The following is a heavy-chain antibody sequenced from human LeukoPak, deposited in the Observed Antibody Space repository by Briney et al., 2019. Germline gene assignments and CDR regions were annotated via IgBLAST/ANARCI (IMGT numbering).Heavy chain of an antibody. J-gene: IGHJ4*02. CDR2: INPNSGGT. D-gene: IGHD2-15*01. CDR1: GYTFTGYY. V-gene: IGHV1-2*02. CDR3: ARDAEYCSGGSCSVY. Sequence: ASVKVSCKASGYTFTGYYMHWVQQAPGQGLEWMGWINPNSGGTNYAQKFQGRVTMTRDTSISTAYMELSRLRSDDTAVYYCARDAEYCSGGSCSVYWGQGTLVTVSS.